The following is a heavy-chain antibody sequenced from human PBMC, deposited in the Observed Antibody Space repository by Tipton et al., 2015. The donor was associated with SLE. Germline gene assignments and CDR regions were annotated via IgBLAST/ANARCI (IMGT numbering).Heavy chain of an antibody. J-gene: IGHJ4*02. Sequence: SLRLSCAASGFTVRSNYMNWVRQAPGKGLEWVSVIYSGGSTYYADSVKGRFTISRHNSKNTLYLQMNSLRAEDTAVYYCASYCSGGSCYYYWGQGTLVTVSS. D-gene: IGHD2-15*01. CDR3: ASYCSGGSCYYY. CDR1: GFTVRSNY. CDR2: IYSGGST. V-gene: IGHV3-53*04.